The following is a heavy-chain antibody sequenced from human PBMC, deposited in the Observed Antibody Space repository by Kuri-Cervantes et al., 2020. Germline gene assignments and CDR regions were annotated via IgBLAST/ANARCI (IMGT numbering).Heavy chain of an antibody. V-gene: IGHV4-59*01. CDR2: IYYSGST. CDR1: GRSFSSYY. J-gene: IGHJ5*02. CDR3: ARIDYYDSSGGFDP. Sequence: SQTLSLTCAVYGRSFSSYYWSWIRQPPGKGLEWIGYIYYSGSTNYNPSLKNRVTISVDTSKNQFSLKLSSVTAADTAVYYCARIDYYDSSGGFDPWGQGTLVTVSS. D-gene: IGHD3-22*01.